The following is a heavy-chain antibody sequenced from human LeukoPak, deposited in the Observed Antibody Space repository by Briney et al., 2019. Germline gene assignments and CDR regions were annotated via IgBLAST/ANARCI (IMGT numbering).Heavy chain of an antibody. V-gene: IGHV4-39*07. CDR1: GVSINSRSYY. D-gene: IGHD4-17*01. J-gene: IGHJ2*01. CDR2: IYFTGDT. Sequence: SEILSLTCTVSGVSINSRSYYWGWIRQPPGKGLEWIGSIYFTGDTYYNPSLKTRVTISLDTSKNQFSLRLNSVTAADTAVYFCARDPLRNWYFDLWGRGTLVTVSS. CDR3: ARDPLRNWYFDL.